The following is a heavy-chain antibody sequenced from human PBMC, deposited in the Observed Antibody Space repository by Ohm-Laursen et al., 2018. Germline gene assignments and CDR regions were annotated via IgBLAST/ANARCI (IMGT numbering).Heavy chain of an antibody. V-gene: IGHV2-70*11. CDR1: GFSLSTSGMC. D-gene: IGHD3-10*01. CDR3: ARMPLLWFGEGVLYYGMDV. J-gene: IGHJ6*02. CDR2: IDWDDDK. Sequence: PTQTLTLTCTFSGFSLSTSGMCVSWIRQPPGKALEWLARIDWDDDKYYSTSLKTRLTISKDTSKNQVVLTMTNMDPVDTATYYCARMPLLWFGEGVLYYGMDVWGQGTTVTVSS.